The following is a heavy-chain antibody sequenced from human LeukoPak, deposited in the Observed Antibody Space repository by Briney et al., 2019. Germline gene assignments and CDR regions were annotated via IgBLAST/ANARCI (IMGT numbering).Heavy chain of an antibody. Sequence: GGSLRLSCAASGVTVNYNFMSWVRQAPGKGLEWVSVIYSDSSADYADSVKGRFTISRDDAQNTLYLQMNSLRAGDTAVYYCARAPRPFDNSDYYFDYWGQGSLVTVST. V-gene: IGHV3-53*01. CDR1: GVTVNYNF. CDR2: IYSDSSA. J-gene: IGHJ4*02. CDR3: ARAPRPFDNSDYYFDY. D-gene: IGHD3-22*01.